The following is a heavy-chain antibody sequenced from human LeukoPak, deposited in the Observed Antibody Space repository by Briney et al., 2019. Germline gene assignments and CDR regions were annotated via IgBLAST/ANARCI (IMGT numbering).Heavy chain of an antibody. V-gene: IGHV1-8*03. CDR2: MNPNSGNT. CDR1: GYTFTSYD. CDR3: ARDAWGLLLHDAFDI. J-gene: IGHJ3*02. D-gene: IGHD3-22*01. Sequence: ASVKVSCKASGYTFTSYDINWVRQATGQGLEWMGWMNPNSGNTGYAQKFQGRVTITRNTSISTAYMELSSLRSEDTAVYYRARDAWGLLLHDAFDIWGQGTMVTVSS.